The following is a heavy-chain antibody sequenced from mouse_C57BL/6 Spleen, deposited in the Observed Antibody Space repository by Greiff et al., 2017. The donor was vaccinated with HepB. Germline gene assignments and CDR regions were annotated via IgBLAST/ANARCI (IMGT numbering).Heavy chain of an antibody. V-gene: IGHV1-18*01. J-gene: IGHJ2*01. CDR1: GYTFTDYN. CDR3: ARSNYYGSSCFDY. D-gene: IGHD1-1*01. Sequence: EVQRVESGPELVKPGASVKIPCKASGYTFTDYNMDWVKQSHGKSLEWIGDINPNNGGTIYNQKFKGKATLTVDKSSSTAYMELRSLTSEDTAVYYCARSNYYGSSCFDYWGQGTTLTVSS. CDR2: INPNNGGT.